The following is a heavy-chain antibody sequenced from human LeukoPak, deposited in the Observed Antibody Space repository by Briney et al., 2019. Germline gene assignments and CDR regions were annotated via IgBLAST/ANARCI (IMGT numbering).Heavy chain of an antibody. Sequence: GGSLRLSCAASGFTFSSYSMNWVRQAPGKGLEWVSYISSSSSTIYYADSVKDRFTISRDNAKNSQYLQMSSLGAEDTAVYYCARVLRYSSSWHQADYWGQGTLVTVSS. CDR2: ISSSSSTI. V-gene: IGHV3-48*04. CDR1: GFTFSSYS. CDR3: ARVLRYSSSWHQADY. J-gene: IGHJ4*02. D-gene: IGHD6-13*01.